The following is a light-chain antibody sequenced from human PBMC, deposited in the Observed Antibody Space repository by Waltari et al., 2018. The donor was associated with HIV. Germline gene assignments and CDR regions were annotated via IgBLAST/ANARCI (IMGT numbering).Light chain of an antibody. CDR1: QDISNH. CDR2: DVS. V-gene: IGKV1-33*01. Sequence: DIHLTQSPSSLSASVGDRVTITCQASQDISNHLNWIHHRPGRAPQLLIYDVSKLETGVPSRFTGSGSGTEFSLTISSLQPGDVGIFYCQEYDAVRGGFNFGPGT. J-gene: IGKJ3*01. CDR3: QEYDAVRGGFN.